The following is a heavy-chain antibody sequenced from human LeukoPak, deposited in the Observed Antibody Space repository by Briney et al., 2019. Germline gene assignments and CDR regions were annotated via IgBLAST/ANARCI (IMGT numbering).Heavy chain of an antibody. Sequence: GGSLRLSCAASGFTFSSYAMSWVRQAPGKGLEWVSCISTSSSYIYYADSVRGRFTISRDNAKNSLYLQMNSLRAEDTAVYYCAELGITMIGGVWGKGTTVTISS. V-gene: IGHV3-21*01. CDR1: GFTFSSYA. CDR2: ISTSSSYI. CDR3: AELGITMIGGV. D-gene: IGHD3-10*02. J-gene: IGHJ6*04.